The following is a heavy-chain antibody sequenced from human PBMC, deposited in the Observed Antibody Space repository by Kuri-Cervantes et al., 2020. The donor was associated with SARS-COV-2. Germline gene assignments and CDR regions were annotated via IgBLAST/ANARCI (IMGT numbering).Heavy chain of an antibody. D-gene: IGHD2-8*02. V-gene: IGHV3-7*01. CDR2: IKQDGSEK. CDR3: ARDTGGTMIYYYYYYGMDV. J-gene: IGHJ6*02. CDR1: GFTFSSYW. Sequence: ETLSLTCAASGFTFSSYWMSWVRQAPGKGLEWVANIKQDGSEKYYVDSVKGRFTISRDNAKNSPYLQMNSLRAEDTAVYYCARDTGGTMIYYYYYYGMDVWGQGTTVTVSS.